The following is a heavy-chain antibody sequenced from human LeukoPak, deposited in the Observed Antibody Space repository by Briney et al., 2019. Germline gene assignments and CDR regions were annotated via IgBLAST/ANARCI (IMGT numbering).Heavy chain of an antibody. V-gene: IGHV3-48*03. J-gene: IGHJ4*02. CDR1: GFTFSSYE. CDR2: ISSSGSTI. D-gene: IGHD6-13*01. CDR3: ARDREAAAGTWFYFDY. Sequence: GGSLRLSCAASGFTFSSYEMNWVRQAPGKGLEWVSYISSSGSTIYYADSVKGRFTISRDNAKNSLYLQMNSLRAEDTAVYYCARDREAAAGTWFYFDYWGQGTLVTVS.